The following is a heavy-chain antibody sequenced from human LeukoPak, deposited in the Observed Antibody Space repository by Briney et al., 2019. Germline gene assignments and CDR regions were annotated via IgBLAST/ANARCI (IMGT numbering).Heavy chain of an antibody. D-gene: IGHD2-8*01. CDR2: INWNGGNT. V-gene: IGHV3-20*01. CDR3: ARDFGPALYCTNGVCPTPLDY. J-gene: IGHJ4*02. CDR1: GFTFDDYG. Sequence: GGSLRLSCAASGFTFDDYGMSWVRQAPGKGLEWVSGINWNGGNTGYADSVKGRFTISRDNAKNSLYLQMNSLRAEDTALYHRARDFGPALYCTNGVCPTPLDYWGQGTLVTVSS.